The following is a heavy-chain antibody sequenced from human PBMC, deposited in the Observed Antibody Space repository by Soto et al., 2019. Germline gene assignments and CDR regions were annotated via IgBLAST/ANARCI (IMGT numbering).Heavy chain of an antibody. CDR1: GGSISSYY. J-gene: IGHJ6*02. V-gene: IGHV4-59*01. D-gene: IGHD5-12*01. CDR3: ARGIEMATIWGYYYGMDV. CDR2: IYYSGST. Sequence: SETLSLTCTVSGGSISSYYWSWIRQPPGKGLEWIVYIYYSGSTNYNPSLKSRVTISVDTSKNQFSLKLSSVTAADTAVYYCARGIEMATIWGYYYGMDVWGQGTTVTVSS.